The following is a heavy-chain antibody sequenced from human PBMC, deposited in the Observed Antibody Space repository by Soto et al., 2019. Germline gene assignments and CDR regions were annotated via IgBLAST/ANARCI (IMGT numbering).Heavy chain of an antibody. CDR1: GYTFTSYA. CDR2: INAGNGNT. J-gene: IGHJ4*02. D-gene: IGHD1-20*01. Sequence: QVQLVQSGAEEKKPGASVRVSCKASGYTFTSYAMHWVRQAPGQRLEWMGWINAGNGNTKYSQKFQGRVTITRDTSASTAYMELSSLRSEDTAVYYCARGITLPTPLDYRGQGTLVTVSS. CDR3: ARGITLPTPLDY. V-gene: IGHV1-3*05.